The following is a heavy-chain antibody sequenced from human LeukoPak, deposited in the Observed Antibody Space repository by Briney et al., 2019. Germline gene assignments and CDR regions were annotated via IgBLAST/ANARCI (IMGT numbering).Heavy chain of an antibody. J-gene: IGHJ3*02. V-gene: IGHV1-18*01. CDR2: ISAYNGST. D-gene: IGHD3-22*01. CDR1: GYTFTSYG. CDR3: ARGGTMIVVVTRKDAFDI. Sequence: ASVKVSCKASGYTFTSYGISWVRQAPGQGLEWMGWISAYNGSTNYAQKLQGRVTMTTDTSTSTAYMELRSLRSDDTAVYYCARGGTMIVVVTRKDAFDIWGQGTMVTVSS.